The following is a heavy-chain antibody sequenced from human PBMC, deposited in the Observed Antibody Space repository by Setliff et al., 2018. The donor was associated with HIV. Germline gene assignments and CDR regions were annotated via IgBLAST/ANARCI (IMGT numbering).Heavy chain of an antibody. J-gene: IGHJ4*02. V-gene: IGHV7-4-1*01. CDR1: GYTFTRYS. CDR2: LNTNTWNP. CDR3: ARDDYANTDLDF. D-gene: IGHD4-17*01. Sequence: ASVKVSCKASGYTFTRYSMNWVRQAPGQGLEWMGWLNTNTWNPTYAQGFTGRFDFSSDTSVRTAYLQIVGLKTEDTAVYFCARDDYANTDLDFWGPGTLVTVSS.